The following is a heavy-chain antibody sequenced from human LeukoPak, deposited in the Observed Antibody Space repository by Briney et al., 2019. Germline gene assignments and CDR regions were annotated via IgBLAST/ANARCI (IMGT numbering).Heavy chain of an antibody. CDR2: IYYSGST. V-gene: IGHV4-59*01. CDR1: GGSISGYY. CDR3: ARSESHAYYLNWFDP. D-gene: IGHD3-10*01. Sequence: SETLSLTCTVSGGSISGYYWSWIRQPPGKGLEWIGYIYYSGSTNYNHSLKSRVTISVDTSKNQFSLNLNSVTAADTAVYFCARSESHAYYLNWFDPWGQGTLVTVSS. J-gene: IGHJ5*02.